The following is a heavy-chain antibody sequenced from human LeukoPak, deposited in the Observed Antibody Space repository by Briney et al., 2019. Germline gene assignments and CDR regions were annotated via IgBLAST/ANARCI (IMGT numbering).Heavy chain of an antibody. CDR2: INPSGGST. D-gene: IGHD3-22*01. V-gene: IGHV1-46*01. CDR1: GYTFTSYY. CDR3: ARVGRYYDSSGYYSWSFDY. Sequence: ASVKVSCKASGYTFTSYYMHWVRQAPGQGLKWMGIINPSGGSTSYAQKFQGRVTMTRDTSTSTVYMELSSLRSEDTAVYYCARVGRYYDSSGYYSWSFDYWGQGTLVTVSS. J-gene: IGHJ4*02.